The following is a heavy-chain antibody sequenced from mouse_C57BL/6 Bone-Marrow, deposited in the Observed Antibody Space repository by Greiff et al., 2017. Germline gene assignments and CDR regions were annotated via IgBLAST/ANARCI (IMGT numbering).Heavy chain of an antibody. J-gene: IGHJ1*03. Sequence: EVQLQQSVAELVRPGASVKLSCTASGFNIKNTYMHWVKQRPEQGLEWIGRIDPANGNTKYAPKFQGKATITADNSSNTAYLQLSSLTSEDTAIYYWASDGYYVDWYFDVWGTGTTVTVSS. D-gene: IGHD2-3*01. CDR2: IDPANGNT. CDR1: GFNIKNTY. V-gene: IGHV14-3*01. CDR3: ASDGYYVDWYFDV.